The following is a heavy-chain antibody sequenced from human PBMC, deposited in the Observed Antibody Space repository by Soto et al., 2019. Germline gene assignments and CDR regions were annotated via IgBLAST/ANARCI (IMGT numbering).Heavy chain of an antibody. J-gene: IGHJ4*02. Sequence: QVQLVQSGAEVKKPGASVKVSCKASGYIFTSYDINWVRQATGQRLEWMGWMNPNSGNAGSVQKFQGRVTMTRNTSIGTAYMELSSLRSDDTAVYYCARSQRGYIFADSWGQGTLVSVSS. CDR1: GYIFTSYD. D-gene: IGHD5-18*01. CDR2: MNPNSGNA. V-gene: IGHV1-8*02. CDR3: ARSQRGYIFADS.